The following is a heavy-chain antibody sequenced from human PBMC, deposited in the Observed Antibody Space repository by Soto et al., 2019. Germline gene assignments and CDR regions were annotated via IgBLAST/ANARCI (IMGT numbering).Heavy chain of an antibody. CDR3: VKGNQLLRYYFEF. J-gene: IGHJ4*02. CDR1: GFTFSNYA. CDR2: ITSDGDST. D-gene: IGHD2-15*01. Sequence: VESGGGLVQPGGSLRLSCSVSGFTFSNYAMHWVRQAPGEGLEYVSGITSDGDSTYHADSVKGRFTISRDNSKNTLYLQMSSLRLEDTAIYYCVKGNQLLRYYFEFWGQGTLVTVSS. V-gene: IGHV3-64D*06.